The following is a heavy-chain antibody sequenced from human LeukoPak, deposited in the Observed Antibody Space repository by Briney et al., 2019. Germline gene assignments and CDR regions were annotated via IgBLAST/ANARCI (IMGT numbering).Heavy chain of an antibody. J-gene: IGHJ3*01. CDR1: GYTFTGYY. CDR3: ARYGQLGVVDTFDV. V-gene: IGHV1-2*02. D-gene: IGHD2-2*01. Sequence: ASVTVSCKASGYTFTGYYVHWVRQAPGQGREWMGWSNPNSGDTHYAQNFQGRVTMTRDTSISTAYLELRGLTSDDTAVYYCARYGQLGVVDTFDVSGQGTLVTVSS. CDR2: SNPNSGDT.